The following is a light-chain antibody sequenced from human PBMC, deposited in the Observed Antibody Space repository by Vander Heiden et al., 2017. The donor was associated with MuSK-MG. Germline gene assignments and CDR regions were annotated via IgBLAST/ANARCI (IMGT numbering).Light chain of an antibody. CDR2: LGS. Sequence: DIVMTQSPLSLPVTPGEPASMSCRSSQSLVHSNGYNYLDWYLQKPGQSPQLLIYLGSNRASGVPDRFSVSGSGTDFTLKIRRVEAEDVGVYYCRQSLQSPRTFGQGTKLEFK. CDR1: QSLVHSNGYNY. CDR3: RQSLQSPRT. V-gene: IGKV2-28*01. J-gene: IGKJ2*01.